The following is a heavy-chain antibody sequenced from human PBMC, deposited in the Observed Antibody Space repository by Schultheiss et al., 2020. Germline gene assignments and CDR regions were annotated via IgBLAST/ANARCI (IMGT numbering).Heavy chain of an antibody. V-gene: IGHV3-21*05. CDR2: ISGSGIYT. CDR3: AREDTPEPFDY. D-gene: IGHD5-18*01. CDR1: GFTFSSYA. J-gene: IGHJ4*02. Sequence: GGSLRLSCAASGFTFSSYAMYWVRQAPGKGLGWISYISGSGIYTNYADSVKGRFTISRENARNSFYLQMNSLRAGDTAVYYCAREDTPEPFDYWGQGTLVTVSS.